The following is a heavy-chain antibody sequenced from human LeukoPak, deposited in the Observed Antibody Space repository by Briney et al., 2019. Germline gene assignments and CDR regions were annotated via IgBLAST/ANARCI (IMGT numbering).Heavy chain of an antibody. CDR1: GYTFTNYW. CDR2: IYPGDSDT. V-gene: IGHV5-51*01. D-gene: IGHD4-17*01. Sequence: GESLKISCKDSGYTFTNYWIGWVRQMPGKGLEWMGIIYPGDSDTRYSPSFQGQVTISADKSISTAYPQWSSLKASDTAMYYCARGDYGDFRVFYTLFDYWGQGTLVTVSS. J-gene: IGHJ4*02. CDR3: ARGDYGDFRVFYTLFDY.